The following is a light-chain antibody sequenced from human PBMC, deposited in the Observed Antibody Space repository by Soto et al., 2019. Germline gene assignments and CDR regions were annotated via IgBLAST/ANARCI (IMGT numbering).Light chain of an antibody. CDR3: SSYRSSTTFV. V-gene: IGLV2-14*01. J-gene: IGLJ1*01. Sequence: QSALTQPASVSGSPGQSIAISCTGTSSDVGGYNYVSWHQQHPGKAPKVLISVVSNRPSGVSNRFSGSKSGNTASLTISGLQADDEADYYCSSYRSSTTFVFGTGTKVTVL. CDR2: VVS. CDR1: SSDVGGYNY.